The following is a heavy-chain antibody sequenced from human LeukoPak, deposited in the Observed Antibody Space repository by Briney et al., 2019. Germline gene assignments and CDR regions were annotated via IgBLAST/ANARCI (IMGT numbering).Heavy chain of an antibody. CDR2: ISSNGGST. Sequence: GGSLRLSCAASGFTFSSYAMHWVRQAPGKGLEYVSAISSNGGSTYYANSVKGRFTISRDNSKNTLYLQMGSLRAEDMAVYYRARSRATEGVYYFDYWGQGTLVTVSS. CDR1: GFTFSSYA. CDR3: ARSRATEGVYYFDY. V-gene: IGHV3-64*01. D-gene: IGHD2-2*01. J-gene: IGHJ4*02.